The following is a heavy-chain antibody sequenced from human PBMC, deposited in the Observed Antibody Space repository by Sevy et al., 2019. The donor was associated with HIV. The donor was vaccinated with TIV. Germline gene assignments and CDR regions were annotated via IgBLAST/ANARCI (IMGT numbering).Heavy chain of an antibody. Sequence: GGSLRLSCAASGFTFSNAWMNWVRQAPGKGLEWVGRIKSKTDGGTTDYAAPVKGRFTISRDDSKNTLYLQMNSLKTEDTAVYYCTTSTGSRWYNWFDPWGQGTLVTVSS. CDR1: GFTFSNAW. V-gene: IGHV3-15*07. J-gene: IGHJ5*02. D-gene: IGHD2-15*01. CDR2: IKSKTDGGTT. CDR3: TTSTGSRWYNWFDP.